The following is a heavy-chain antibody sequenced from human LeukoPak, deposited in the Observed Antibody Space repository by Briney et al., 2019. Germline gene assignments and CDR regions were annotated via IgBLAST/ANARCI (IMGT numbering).Heavy chain of an antibody. J-gene: IGHJ4*02. CDR2: IYYSGST. V-gene: IGHV4-30-4*01. CDR1: GGSISCGVYY. CDR3: ARGSARRHYFDY. Sequence: PSEPLSLTCTVSGGSISCGVYYWRWIRQPPGKGLEWIGYIYYSGSTYYNPSLKSRVTISVDTSKNQFSLKLSSVTAADTAVYYCARGSARRHYFDYWGQGTLVTVSS. D-gene: IGHD6-25*01.